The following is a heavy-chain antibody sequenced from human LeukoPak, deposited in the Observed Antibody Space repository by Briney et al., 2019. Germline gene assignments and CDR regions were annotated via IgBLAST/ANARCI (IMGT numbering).Heavy chain of an antibody. CDR3: ARALIAVAGTRPFDY. J-gene: IGHJ4*02. V-gene: IGHV1-69*04. CDR2: IIPILGIA. D-gene: IGHD6-19*01. CDR1: GGTFSSYA. Sequence: GASVKVSCKASGGTFSSYAISWLRQAPGQGLEWMGRIIPILGIANYAQKFQGRVTITADKSTSTAYMELSSLRSEDTAVYYCARALIAVAGTRPFDYWSQGTLVTVSS.